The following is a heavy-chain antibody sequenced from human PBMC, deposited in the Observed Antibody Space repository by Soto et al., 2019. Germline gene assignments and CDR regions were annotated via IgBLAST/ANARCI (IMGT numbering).Heavy chain of an antibody. CDR3: ARIWEMATVAACDY. V-gene: IGHV5-51*01. CDR1: GYSFTNYW. CDR2: IHPGDSDT. Sequence: PGESLKISCKGSGYSFTNYWIAWVRQMPGKGLEWMGIIHPGDSDTRYSPSFQGQITISVDKSISTAYLQWSSLKASDTAMYYCARIWEMATVAACDYWGQGTLVTVSS. J-gene: IGHJ4*02. D-gene: IGHD6-13*01.